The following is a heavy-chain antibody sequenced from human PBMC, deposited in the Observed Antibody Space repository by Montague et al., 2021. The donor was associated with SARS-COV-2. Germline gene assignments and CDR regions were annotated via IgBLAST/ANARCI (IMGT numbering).Heavy chain of an antibody. Sequence: SLRLSCAASVFTFRQYYMNWVRRVPGKGLEWLSQIRSDVKTTNYXXSLKVRFTISRDNAKNTLYLQLNSLRVKDTAVYHCVRDYFYALDLWGQGTTVTVSS. CDR2: IRSDVKTT. J-gene: IGHJ6*02. CDR1: VFTFRQYY. CDR3: VRDYFYALDL. D-gene: IGHD2/OR15-2a*01. V-gene: IGHV3-74*01.